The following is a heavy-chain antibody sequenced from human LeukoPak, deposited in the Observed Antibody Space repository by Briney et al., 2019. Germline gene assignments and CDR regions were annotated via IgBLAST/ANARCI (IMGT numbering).Heavy chain of an antibody. CDR2: IRSKIYGGTP. CDR1: GFTFGDYA. Sequence: GGSLRLSCTASGFTFGDYAMTWVRQAPGKGLEWVGLIRSKIYGGTPEYAASVKGRFTISRDDSKGVAYLQMNSLTTEDTAVYYCTRDQTPYYWGQGTLVIVSS. J-gene: IGHJ4*02. CDR3: TRDQTPYY. V-gene: IGHV3-49*04.